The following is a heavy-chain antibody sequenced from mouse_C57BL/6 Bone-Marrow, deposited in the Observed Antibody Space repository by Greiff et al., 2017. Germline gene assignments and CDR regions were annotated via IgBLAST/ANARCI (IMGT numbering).Heavy chain of an antibody. D-gene: IGHD1-1*01. CDR2: IYPRSGNT. CDR3: AREEITTVLVPFDY. CDR1: GYTFTSYG. J-gene: IGHJ2*01. V-gene: IGHV1-81*01. Sequence: VQLQQSGAELARPGASVKLSCKASGYTFTSYGISWVKQRTGQGLEWIGEIYPRSGNTYYNEKFKGKATLTADKSSSTAYMELRSLTSEDSAVYFCAREEITTVLVPFDYWGQGTTLTVSS.